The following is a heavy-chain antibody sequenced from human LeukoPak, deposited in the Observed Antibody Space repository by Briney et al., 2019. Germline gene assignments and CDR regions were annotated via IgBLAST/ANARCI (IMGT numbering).Heavy chain of an antibody. CDR2: ISYDGSNK. CDR3: ARVVSYYYDSSGPDHDY. J-gene: IGHJ4*02. CDR1: GFTFGSYA. Sequence: GGSLRLSCAASGFTFGSYAMHWVRQAPGKGLEWVAVISYDGSNKYYADSVKGRFTISRDNSKNTLYPQMNSLRAEDTAVYYCARVVSYYYDSSGPDHDYWGQGTLVTVSS. V-gene: IGHV3-30-3*01. D-gene: IGHD3-22*01.